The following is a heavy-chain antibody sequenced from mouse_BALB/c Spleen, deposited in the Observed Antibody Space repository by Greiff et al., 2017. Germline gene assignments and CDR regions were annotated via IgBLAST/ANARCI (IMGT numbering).Heavy chain of an antibody. CDR1: GYTFNSNW. D-gene: IGHD3-2*01. CDR3: ALDSSASWFAY. Sequence: VQLQQPGAELVRPGASVKLSCKASGYTFNSNWMNWVKQRPEQGLEWIGRIDPYDSETHYNQKFKDKAILTVDKSSSTAYMQLSSLTSEDSAVYYCALDSSASWFAYWGQGTLVTVSA. CDR2: IDPYDSET. J-gene: IGHJ3*01. V-gene: IGHV1-74*01.